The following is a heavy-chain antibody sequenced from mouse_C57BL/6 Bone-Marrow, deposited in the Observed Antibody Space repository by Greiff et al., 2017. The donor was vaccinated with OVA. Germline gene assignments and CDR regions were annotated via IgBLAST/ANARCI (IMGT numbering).Heavy chain of an antibody. D-gene: IGHD2-1*01. CDR1: GYAFSSSW. CDR2: IYPGDGDT. J-gene: IGHJ4*01. V-gene: IGHV1-82*01. Sequence: QVHVKQSGPELVKPGASVKISCKASGYAFSSSWMNWVKQRPGKGLEWIGRIYPGDGDTNYNGKFKGKATLTADKSSSTAYMQLSSLTSEDSAVYFCARRGKNYWLYYAMDYWGQGTSVTVSS. CDR3: ARRGKNYWLYYAMDY.